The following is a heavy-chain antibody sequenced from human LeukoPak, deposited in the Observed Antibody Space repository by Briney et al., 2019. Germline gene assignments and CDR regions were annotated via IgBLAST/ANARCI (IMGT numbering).Heavy chain of an antibody. D-gene: IGHD2-2*03. CDR2: ISSSSSTI. V-gene: IGHV3-48*01. Sequence: GGSLRLSCVVSGFTFSPYSMNWFRQAPGKGLEWVSYISSSSSTIYYADSVKGRFTISRDNAKNSLYLQMNSLRAEDTAVYYCARDPYGYCSSTSCYLAHAFDIWGQGTMVTVSS. CDR3: ARDPYGYCSSTSCYLAHAFDI. J-gene: IGHJ3*02. CDR1: GFTFSPYS.